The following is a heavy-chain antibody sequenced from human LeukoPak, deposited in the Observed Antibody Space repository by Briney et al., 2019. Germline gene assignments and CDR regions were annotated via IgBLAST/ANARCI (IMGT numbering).Heavy chain of an antibody. J-gene: IGHJ3*02. D-gene: IGHD3-10*01. Sequence: PGGSLRLSCAASGFTFSSYWMSWVRQAPGKGLEWVANIKQDGSEKYYVDSVKGRFTISRDNAKNSLYLQMNSLRAEDTAVYYCARREWFGEEAGAFDIWGQGTMVTVSS. CDR2: IKQDGSEK. V-gene: IGHV3-7*01. CDR1: GFTFSSYW. CDR3: ARREWFGEEAGAFDI.